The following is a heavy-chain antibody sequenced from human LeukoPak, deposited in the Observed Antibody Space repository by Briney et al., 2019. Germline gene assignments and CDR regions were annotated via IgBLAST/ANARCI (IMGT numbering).Heavy chain of an antibody. CDR2: IWYDGSNK. CDR3: ARERTYCSSTSCSTHYYYGMDV. D-gene: IGHD2-2*01. V-gene: IGHV3-33*01. CDR1: GFTFSSYG. Sequence: PGRSLRLSCAASGFTFSSYGMHWVRQAPGKGLERVAVIWYDGSNKYYADSVKGRFTISRDSSKNTLYLQMNSLRAEDTAVYYCARERTYCSSTSCSTHYYYGMDVWGQGTTVTVSS. J-gene: IGHJ6*02.